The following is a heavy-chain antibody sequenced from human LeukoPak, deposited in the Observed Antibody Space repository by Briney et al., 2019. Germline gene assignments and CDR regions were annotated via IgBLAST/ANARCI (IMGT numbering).Heavy chain of an antibody. CDR3: ATDPRGDQRWLQRKYYYYYMDV. J-gene: IGHJ6*03. V-gene: IGHV1-69*05. CDR2: IIPIFGTA. Sequence: ASVKVSCKASGGTFSSYAISWVRQAPGQGLEWMGGIIPIFGTANYAQKFQGRVTITTDESTSTAYMELSSLRSEDTAVYYCATDPRGDQRWLQRKYYYYYMDVWGKATTVTVSS. D-gene: IGHD5-24*01. CDR1: GGTFSSYA.